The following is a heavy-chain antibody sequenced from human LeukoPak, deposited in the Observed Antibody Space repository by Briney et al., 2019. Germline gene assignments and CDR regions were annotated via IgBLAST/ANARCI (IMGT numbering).Heavy chain of an antibody. V-gene: IGHV3-7*01. CDR2: IKQDGSEK. D-gene: IGHD2-2*01. CDR1: GFTFSSYW. CDR3: ARVPIIVVVPAAVDY. Sequence: GGSLRFSCAASGFTFSSYWMSWVRQAPGKGLEWVANIKQDGSEKYYVDSVKGRFTISRDNAKNSLYLQMNSLRAEDTAVYYCARVPIIVVVPAAVDYWGQGTLVTVSS. J-gene: IGHJ4*02.